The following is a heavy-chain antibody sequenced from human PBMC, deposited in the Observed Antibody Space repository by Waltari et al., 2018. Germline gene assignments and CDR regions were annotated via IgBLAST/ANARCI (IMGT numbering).Heavy chain of an antibody. V-gene: IGHV4-38-2*01. CDR3: ARGPVFKYYYHAFDI. CDR1: GFSISRGYY. D-gene: IGHD3-22*01. CDR2: IYESGST. J-gene: IGHJ3*02. Sequence: QVQLQESGPGLVKPSETLSPTCAVPGFSISRGYYWGWVRQPPGKVLEWIGRIYESGSTYHNPALKSRVTISIDTSKNQFSLKLTSVTAADTAMYYCARGPVFKYYYHAFDIWGQGTMVTVSS.